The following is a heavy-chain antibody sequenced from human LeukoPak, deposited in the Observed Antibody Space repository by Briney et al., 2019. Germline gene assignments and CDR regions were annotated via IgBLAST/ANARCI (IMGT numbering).Heavy chain of an antibody. Sequence: LGGSLRLSCSASGFTFNSYPVHWVRQAPGKGLEYVSGISRNGGSTYYADSVKGRFTISRDNSKNTLYLQMSSLRAEDTAVYYCVKESGFMVAPNSAFDIWGQGTMVTVSS. CDR3: VKESGFMVAPNSAFDI. CDR2: ISRNGGST. D-gene: IGHD4/OR15-4a*01. J-gene: IGHJ3*02. V-gene: IGHV3-64D*06. CDR1: GFTFNSYP.